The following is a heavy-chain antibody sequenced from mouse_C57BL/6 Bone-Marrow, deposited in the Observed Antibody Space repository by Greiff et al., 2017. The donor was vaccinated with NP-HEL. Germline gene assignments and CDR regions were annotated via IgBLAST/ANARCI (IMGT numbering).Heavy chain of an antibody. J-gene: IGHJ3*01. CDR2: IYPGGGYT. D-gene: IGHD1-1*01. CDR3: ARGPYYYGSSWFAY. CDR1: GYTFTNYW. Sequence: QVQLQQSGAELVRPGTSVKMSCKASGYTFTNYWIGWAKQRPGHGLEWIGDIYPGGGYTNYNEKFKGKATLTADKSSSTAYMQFSSLTSEDSAIYYCARGPYYYGSSWFAYWGQGTLVTVSA. V-gene: IGHV1-63*01.